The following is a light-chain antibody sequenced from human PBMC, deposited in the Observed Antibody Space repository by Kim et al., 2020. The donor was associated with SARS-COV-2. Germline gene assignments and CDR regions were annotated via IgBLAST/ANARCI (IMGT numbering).Light chain of an antibody. CDR1: SSDIGGYKY. Sequence: QSALTQPASVSGSPGQSITISCTGISSDIGGYKYVSWYQQHPGKAPKLLIYDVSQWPPGASNRFSGSKSGNTASLTISGLQAEDEADYYCSSYVDTTVVFGGGTQLTVL. CDR2: DVS. CDR3: SSYVDTTVV. J-gene: IGLJ2*01. V-gene: IGLV2-14*01.